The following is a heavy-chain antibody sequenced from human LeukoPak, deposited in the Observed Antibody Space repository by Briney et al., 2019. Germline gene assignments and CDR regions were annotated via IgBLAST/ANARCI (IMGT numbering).Heavy chain of an antibody. CDR3: ARVIVGIAAAGTAYYFDY. CDR1: GGSISSGDYY. V-gene: IGHV4-30-4*01. CDR2: IYYSGST. Sequence: SETLSLTCNVSGGSISSGDYYWSWIRQPPGKGLEWIGYIYYSGSTYYNPSLKSRVTISVDTSKNQFSLKLSSVTAADTAVYYCARVIVGIAAAGTAYYFDYWGQGTLVAVSS. J-gene: IGHJ4*02. D-gene: IGHD6-13*01.